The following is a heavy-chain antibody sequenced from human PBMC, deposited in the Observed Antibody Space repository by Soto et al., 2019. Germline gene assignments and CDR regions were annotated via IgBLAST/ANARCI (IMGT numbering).Heavy chain of an antibody. V-gene: IGHV3-15*01. J-gene: IGHJ4*02. CDR3: TTGVATAKYYFDF. CDR1: GFTFNNAW. D-gene: IGHD6-25*01. Sequence: GGSLRLSCAASGFTFNNAWMSWVRQAPGTGLEWVGRIKSNADGGTADYTPPVKGRFTISRDDSKNTLFLHINSLKTEDTAVYYCTTGVATAKYYFDFWGQGT. CDR2: IKSNADGGTA.